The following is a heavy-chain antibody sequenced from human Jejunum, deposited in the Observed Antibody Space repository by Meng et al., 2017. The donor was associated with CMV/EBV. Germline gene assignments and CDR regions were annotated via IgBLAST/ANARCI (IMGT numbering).Heavy chain of an antibody. Sequence: SGFLFSDYYMNWIRQAPGKGLEWVSYMSGSGSSIDYADSVKGRFTISRDNAKNSLYLQMNSLRVEDTAVYYCAKVFVPGTHSDYWGQGTLVTVSS. J-gene: IGHJ4*02. CDR1: GFLFSDYY. CDR3: AKVFVPGTHSDY. CDR2: MSGSGSSI. D-gene: IGHD1/OR15-1a*01. V-gene: IGHV3-11*01.